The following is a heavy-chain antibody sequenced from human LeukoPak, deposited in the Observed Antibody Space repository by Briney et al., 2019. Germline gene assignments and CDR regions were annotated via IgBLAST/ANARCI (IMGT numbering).Heavy chain of an antibody. V-gene: IGHV3-74*01. J-gene: IGHJ4*02. D-gene: IGHD1-26*01. CDR1: GFTFSSYW. Sequence: GGSLRLSCAASGFTFSSYWMHWVRQAPGKGLVWVSRINSDGSSTSYADSVRGRFSISRDNAKNTLYLQMNSLRAEDTAVYYCAKVGATERDYWGQGTLVTVSS. CDR2: INSDGSST. CDR3: AKVGATERDY.